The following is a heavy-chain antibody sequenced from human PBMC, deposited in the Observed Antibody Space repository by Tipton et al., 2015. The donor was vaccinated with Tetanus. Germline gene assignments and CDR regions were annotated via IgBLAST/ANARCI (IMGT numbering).Heavy chain of an antibody. CDR1: GFTFSSYG. D-gene: IGHD5-24*01. CDR3: ARSAPFVENIYSDPYYFDY. CDR2: IWYDGSNK. J-gene: IGHJ4*02. V-gene: IGHV3-33*01. Sequence: SLRLSCAASGFTFSSYGMHWVRQAPGKELEWVAVIWYDGSNKYYADSVKGRFTISRDNSKNTLYLQMNSLRAEDTAVYYCARSAPFVENIYSDPYYFDYWGQGTLVTVSS.